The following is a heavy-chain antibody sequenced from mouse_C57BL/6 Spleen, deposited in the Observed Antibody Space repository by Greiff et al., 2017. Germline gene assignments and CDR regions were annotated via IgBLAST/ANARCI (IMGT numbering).Heavy chain of an antibody. J-gene: IGHJ1*03. CDR2: IYPGDGDT. D-gene: IGHD1-1*01. Sequence: QVQLQQSGPELVKPGASVKISCKASGYAFSSSWMNWVKQRPGKGLEWIGRIYPGDGDTNYNGKFKGKATLTADKSSSTAYMQLSSLTSEDSAVYFCATNYYGSSYRGWYFDVWGTGTTVTVSS. CDR3: ATNYYGSSYRGWYFDV. CDR1: GYAFSSSW. V-gene: IGHV1-82*01.